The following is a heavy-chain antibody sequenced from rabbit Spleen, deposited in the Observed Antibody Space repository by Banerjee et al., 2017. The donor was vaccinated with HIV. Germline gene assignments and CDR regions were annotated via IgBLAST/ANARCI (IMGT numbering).Heavy chain of an antibody. CDR1: GFSFSSSDY. D-gene: IGHD1-1*01. Sequence: QSLEESGGDLVKPGASLTLTCKASGFSFSSSDYMCWVRQAPGKGLEWIACINAITGKAVYASWAKGRFTFSKTSSTTVTLQMTSLTAADTATYFCARDLDAVIGWNFGWWGPGTLVTVS. CDR3: ARDLDAVIGWNFGW. V-gene: IGHV1S40*01. CDR2: INAITGKA. J-gene: IGHJ4*01.